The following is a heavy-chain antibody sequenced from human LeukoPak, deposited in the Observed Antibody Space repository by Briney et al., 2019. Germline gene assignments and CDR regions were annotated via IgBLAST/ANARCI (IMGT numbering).Heavy chain of an antibody. D-gene: IGHD4-23*01. Sequence: PGGSLRLSCAASGFTFNNYWMHWVRQAPGKGLVWVSRINGDGIDATYADSVKGRFTISRDNAKNTLYLEMNSLRSEDTAVYYCARGGYGGDRAARCDYWGQGALVTVSS. CDR1: GFTFNNYW. CDR3: ARGGYGGDRAARCDY. V-gene: IGHV3-74*01. J-gene: IGHJ4*02. CDR2: INGDGIDA.